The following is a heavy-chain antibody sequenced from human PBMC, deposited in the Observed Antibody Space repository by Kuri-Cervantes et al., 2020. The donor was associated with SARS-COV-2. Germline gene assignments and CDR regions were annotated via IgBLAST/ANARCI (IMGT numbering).Heavy chain of an antibody. CDR3: AREDPGAGGALD. CDR2: ISGSGGST. J-gene: IGHJ4*02. CDR1: GFTFSSYA. V-gene: IGHV3-23*01. D-gene: IGHD3-16*01. Sequence: GESLKISCAASGFTFSSYAMSWVRQAPGKGLEWVSAISGSGGSTYYADSVKGRFTISRDNSKNTLYLQMNSLRAEDTAVYYCAREDPGAGGALDWGQGTLVTVSS.